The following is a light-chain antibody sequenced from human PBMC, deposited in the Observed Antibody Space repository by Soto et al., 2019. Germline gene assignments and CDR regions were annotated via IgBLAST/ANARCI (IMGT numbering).Light chain of an antibody. V-gene: IGKV1-17*01. CDR1: QVITND. Sequence: EIQMTQSPSSLSGSGGDRLTITCVASQVITNDLGWYQQKPGKAPKRLIYAASILKSGVPSRFRGSGSGTEFTLTISRLQPEDVATDYCLQLNTYPWTFCQVTKVDIK. CDR3: LQLNTYPWT. J-gene: IGKJ1*01. CDR2: AAS.